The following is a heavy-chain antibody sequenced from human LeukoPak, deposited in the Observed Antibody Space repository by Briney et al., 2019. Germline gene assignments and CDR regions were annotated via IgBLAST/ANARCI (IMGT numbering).Heavy chain of an antibody. J-gene: IGHJ5*02. D-gene: IGHD3-10*02. CDR1: GYTFTSYG. Sequence: ASVKVSCKASGYTFTSYGISWVRQAPGQGREGMGWISAYNGNTNYAPKLQGRVTMTTDTSTSTAYMELRSLRSDDTAVYYCARDQGTRLCCVCSGWFDPWGQGTLVTVSS. V-gene: IGHV1-18*01. CDR3: ARDQGTRLCCVCSGWFDP. CDR2: ISAYNGNT.